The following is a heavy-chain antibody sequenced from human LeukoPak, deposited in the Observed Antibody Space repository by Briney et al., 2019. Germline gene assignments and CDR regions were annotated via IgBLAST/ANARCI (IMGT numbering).Heavy chain of an antibody. V-gene: IGHV3-23*01. CDR3: AKGPLLWD. J-gene: IGHJ4*02. CDR1: GFPVSINS. CDR2: ISGSGGSP. Sequence: GGSLRLSCTVSGFPVSINSMSWVRQAPGKGLEWVSSISGSGGSPYYADSVKGRFTISRDNSKNTLYLQMNSLRAEDTAVYYCAKGPLLWDWGQGTLVTVSS. D-gene: IGHD2/OR15-2a*01.